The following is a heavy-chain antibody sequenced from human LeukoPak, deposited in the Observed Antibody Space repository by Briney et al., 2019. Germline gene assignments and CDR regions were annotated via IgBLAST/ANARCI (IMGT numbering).Heavy chain of an antibody. Sequence: GGSLRLSCAASGFTFSSYAMSWVRQAPGKGLEWVAVISYDGSNKYYADSVKGRFTISRDNSKNTLYLQMNSLRAEDTAVYYCARVDWSVHAFDIWGQGTMVTVSS. CDR1: GFTFSSYA. D-gene: IGHD3/OR15-3a*01. V-gene: IGHV3-30-3*01. CDR2: ISYDGSNK. J-gene: IGHJ3*02. CDR3: ARVDWSVHAFDI.